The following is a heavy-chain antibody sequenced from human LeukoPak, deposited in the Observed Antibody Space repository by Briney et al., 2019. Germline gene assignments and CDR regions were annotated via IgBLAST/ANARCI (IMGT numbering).Heavy chain of an antibody. D-gene: IGHD4-11*01. CDR2: IYSGGST. CDR3: ARGMTNPFDY. V-gene: IGHV3-53*04. Sequence: GGSLRLSCAASGFTVSTNYMSWVRQALGKGLEWVSVIYSGGSTYYADSVKGRFTISRHNSENTLYLQMNSLRAEDTAVYYCARGMTNPFDYWGQGTLVTVSS. J-gene: IGHJ4*02. CDR1: GFTVSTNY.